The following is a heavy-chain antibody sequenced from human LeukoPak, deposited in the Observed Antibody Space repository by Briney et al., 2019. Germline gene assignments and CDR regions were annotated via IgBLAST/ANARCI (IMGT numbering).Heavy chain of an antibody. CDR1: GYTFSTYY. CDR3: ARRGYDSGGYYPDY. CDR2: INPYSGGT. J-gene: IGHJ4*02. Sequence: ASVKVSCKASGYTFSTYYLHWMRQAPGQGLEWMGWINPYSGGTNYAQKFQGRVTMTGDTSISTAYMELSRLRSDDTAVYYCARRGYDSGGYYPDYWGQGTLVTVSS. V-gene: IGHV1-2*02. D-gene: IGHD3-22*01.